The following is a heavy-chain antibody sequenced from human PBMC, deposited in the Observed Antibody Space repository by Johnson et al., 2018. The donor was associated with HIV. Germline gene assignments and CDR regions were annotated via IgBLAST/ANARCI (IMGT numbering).Heavy chain of an antibody. D-gene: IGHD6-6*01. CDR3: ARDSDDTSSWNAFDS. J-gene: IGHJ3*02. V-gene: IGHV3-7*01. CDR1: GFTFSTYW. CDR2: IKHDGGST. Sequence: VQLVESGGGLVQPGGSLRLSCAASGFTFSTYWMSWVRQAPGKGLEWVANIKHDGGSTYYADSVKGRFTISRDNSKNSLYLEMSSLRYACKAVYYCARDSDDTSSWNAFDSWRQGTIVTVAA.